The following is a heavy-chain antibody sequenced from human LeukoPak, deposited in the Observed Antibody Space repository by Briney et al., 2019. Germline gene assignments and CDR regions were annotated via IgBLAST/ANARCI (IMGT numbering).Heavy chain of an antibody. CDR3: AKSDWFDP. CDR1: GFTFSSYG. V-gene: IGHV3-30*18. CDR2: ISYDGSNK. Sequence: PGRSLRLSCAASGFTFSSYGMHWVRQAPGKGLEWVAVISYDGSNKHYADSVKGRSTISRDNSKNTLYLQMNSLRAEDTAVYYCAKSDWFDPWGQGTLVTVSS. J-gene: IGHJ5*02.